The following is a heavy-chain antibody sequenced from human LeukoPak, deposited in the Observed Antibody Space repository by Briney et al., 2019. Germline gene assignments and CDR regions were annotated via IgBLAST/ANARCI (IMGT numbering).Heavy chain of an antibody. Sequence: PGGSLRLSCAASGFTFNDYTMHWVRQAPGKGLEWVSGITWNSGSTDYADSVDGRFTISRDNAKNSLYLQVNSLRPEDTAFYYCAKGNWGSAFDIWGQGTLVTVSS. V-gene: IGHV3-9*01. J-gene: IGHJ3*02. CDR1: GFTFNDYT. CDR2: ITWNSGST. D-gene: IGHD7-27*01. CDR3: AKGNWGSAFDI.